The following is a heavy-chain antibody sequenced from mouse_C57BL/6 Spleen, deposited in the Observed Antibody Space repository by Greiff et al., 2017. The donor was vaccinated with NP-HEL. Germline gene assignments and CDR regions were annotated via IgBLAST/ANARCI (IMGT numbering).Heavy chain of an antibody. D-gene: IGHD1-1*01. CDR2: IDPETGGT. CDR3: TRGGLLLPFDY. CDR1: GYTFTDYE. V-gene: IGHV1-15*01. Sequence: VQLVESGAELVRPGASVTLSCKASGYTFTDYEMHWVKQTPVHGLEWIGAIDPETGGTAYNQKFKGKAILTADKSSSTAYMELRSLTSEDSAVYYCTRGGLLLPFDYWGQGTTLTVSS. J-gene: IGHJ2*01.